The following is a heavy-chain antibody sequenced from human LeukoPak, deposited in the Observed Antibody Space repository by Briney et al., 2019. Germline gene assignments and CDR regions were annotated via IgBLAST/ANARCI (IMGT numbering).Heavy chain of an antibody. J-gene: IGHJ4*02. CDR1: GGTFSSYG. V-gene: IGHV1-69*04. D-gene: IGHD4-17*01. CDR3: ARDSDRYGDYETSDY. CDR2: IIPILGTT. Sequence: ASVKVSCKASGGTFSSYGFNWVRQAPGQGLEWMGRIIPILGTTDYAQKFQGRVTITADKSTSTAYMELSSLRTEDTAVYYCARDSDRYGDYETSDYWGQGTLVTVSS.